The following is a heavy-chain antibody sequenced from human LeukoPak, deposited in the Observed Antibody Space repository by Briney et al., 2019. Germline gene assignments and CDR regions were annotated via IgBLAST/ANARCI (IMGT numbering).Heavy chain of an antibody. CDR2: ISGSGGST. Sequence: GGSLRLSCAASGFTFSSYAMSWVRQAPGKGLERVSAISGSGGSTYYADSVKGRFTISRDNSKNTLYLQMNSLRAEDTAVYYCAKVLMSGNFFDYWGQGTLVTVSS. CDR1: GFTFSSYA. D-gene: IGHD3-3*01. CDR3: AKVLMSGNFFDY. V-gene: IGHV3-23*01. J-gene: IGHJ4*02.